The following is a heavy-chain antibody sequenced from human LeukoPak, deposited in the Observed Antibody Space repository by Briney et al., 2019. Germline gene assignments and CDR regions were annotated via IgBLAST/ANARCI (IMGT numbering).Heavy chain of an antibody. V-gene: IGHV4-31*03. CDR1: GGSISSGGYY. Sequence: SQTLSLTCTVSGGSISSGGYYWSWIRQHPGKGLEWIGYIYYSGSTYYNPSLKSRVTISVDTSKNQFSLKLSSVTAADTAMYYCARALGLGYCSGGSCYPYYFDYWGQGTLVTVSS. CDR2: IYYSGST. CDR3: ARALGLGYCSGGSCYPYYFDY. J-gene: IGHJ4*02. D-gene: IGHD2-15*01.